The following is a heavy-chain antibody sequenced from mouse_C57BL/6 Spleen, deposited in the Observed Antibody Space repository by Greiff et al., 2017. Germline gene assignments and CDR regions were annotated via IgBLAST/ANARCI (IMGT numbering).Heavy chain of an antibody. D-gene: IGHD1-1*01. CDR1: GFTFSSYA. CDR3: ARDGYYGSSYGYFDV. Sequence: EVKLVESGGGLVKPGGSLKLSCAASGFTFSSYAMCWVRQTPEKRLEWVATISDGGSYTYYPDKVKGRFTISRDNAKNNLYLQMSHLKSEDTAMYYCARDGYYGSSYGYFDVWGTGTTVTVSS. V-gene: IGHV5-4*01. J-gene: IGHJ1*03. CDR2: ISDGGSYT.